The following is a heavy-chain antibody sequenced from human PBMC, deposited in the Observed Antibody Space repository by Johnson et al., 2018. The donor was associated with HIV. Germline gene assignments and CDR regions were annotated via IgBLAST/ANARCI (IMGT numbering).Heavy chain of an antibody. D-gene: IGHD3-16*01. Sequence: QVQLVESGGGVVQPGRSLRLSCAASGFTFSSYAMHWVRQAPGKGLEWVAVISYDGSNKYYADSVKGRFTISRDNSKNTLYLQMNSLRAEDTAIYYCARRGLGGMGTALDIWGQGTMVTVSS. CDR1: GFTFSSYA. V-gene: IGHV3-30*04. CDR3: ARRGLGGMGTALDI. CDR2: ISYDGSNK. J-gene: IGHJ3*02.